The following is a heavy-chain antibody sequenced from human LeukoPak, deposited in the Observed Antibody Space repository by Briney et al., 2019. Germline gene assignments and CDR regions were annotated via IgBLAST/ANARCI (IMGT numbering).Heavy chain of an antibody. CDR3: ARGNYDFWSGYLGHYMDV. V-gene: IGHV3-66*02. CDR2: IHSGGST. CDR1: GFTVSSNY. Sequence: GGSLRLSCAASGFTVSSNYMSWVRQAPGKGLEWVSVIHSGGSTYYADSVKGRFTISRDNSKNTLYLQMNSLRAEDTAVYYCARGNYDFWSGYLGHYMDVWGKGTTVTVSS. D-gene: IGHD3-3*01. J-gene: IGHJ6*03.